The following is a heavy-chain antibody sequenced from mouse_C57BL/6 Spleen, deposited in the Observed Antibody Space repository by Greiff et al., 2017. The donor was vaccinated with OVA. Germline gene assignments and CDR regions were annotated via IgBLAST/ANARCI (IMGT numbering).Heavy chain of an antibody. Sequence: EVQLQESGPELVKPGASVKMSCKASGYTFTDYNMHWVKQSHGKSLEWIGYINPNNGGTSYNQKFKGKATLTVNKSSSTAYMELRSLTSEDSAVYYCARENDGYWTRAMDYWGQGTSVTVSS. D-gene: IGHD2-3*01. CDR3: ARENDGYWTRAMDY. CDR1: GYTFTDYN. J-gene: IGHJ4*01. CDR2: INPNNGGT. V-gene: IGHV1-22*01.